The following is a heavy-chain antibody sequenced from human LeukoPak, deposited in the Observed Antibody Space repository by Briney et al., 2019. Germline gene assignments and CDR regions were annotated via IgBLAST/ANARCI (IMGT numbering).Heavy chain of an antibody. CDR1: GGSISSGSYY. J-gene: IGHJ5*02. Sequence: SETLSLTCTVSGGSISSGSYYWSWIRQPAGKGLEWIGRIYTSGSTNYNPPLKSRVTISVDTSKNQFSLKLSSVTAADTAVYYCARVKGSSSQGYWFDPWGQGTLVTVSS. CDR2: IYTSGST. D-gene: IGHD2-2*01. V-gene: IGHV4-61*02. CDR3: ARVKGSSSQGYWFDP.